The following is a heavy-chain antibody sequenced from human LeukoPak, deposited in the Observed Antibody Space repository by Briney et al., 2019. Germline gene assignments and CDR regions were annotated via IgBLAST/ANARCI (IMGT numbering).Heavy chain of an antibody. CDR3: ARRKWFITMVSPGGWFDP. D-gene: IGHD3-10*01. Sequence: SETLSLTCTVSGGSISSGGYYWSWIRQHPGKGLEWIGEISHSGSTNYNPSLKSRVTISVDTSKNQFSLKLSSVTAADTAVYYCARRKWFITMVSPGGWFDPWGQGTLVTVSS. CDR1: GGSISSGGYY. J-gene: IGHJ5*02. V-gene: IGHV4-31*03. CDR2: ISHSGST.